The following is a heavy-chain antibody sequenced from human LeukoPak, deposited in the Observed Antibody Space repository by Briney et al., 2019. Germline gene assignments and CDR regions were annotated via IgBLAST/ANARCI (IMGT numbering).Heavy chain of an antibody. J-gene: IGHJ4*02. D-gene: IGHD3-10*01. Sequence: GGSLRLSCAASGFTFSTYAMGWVRQAPGKGLEWVSTISGTGGSTYYADSLKGRFTISRDNSKNTLYLQMNSLRAEDTAVYYCVKDRTGTYTLDYWGQGTLVTVSS. CDR3: VKDRTGTYTLDY. CDR1: GFTFSTYA. V-gene: IGHV3-23*01. CDR2: ISGTGGST.